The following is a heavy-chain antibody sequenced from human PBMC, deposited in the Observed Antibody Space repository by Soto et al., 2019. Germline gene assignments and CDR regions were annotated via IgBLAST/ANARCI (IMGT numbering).Heavy chain of an antibody. CDR1: GGSISGYY. J-gene: IGHJ4*02. CDR2: IYYSGTT. V-gene: IGHV4-59*01. Sequence: QVQLQESGPGLVRPSETLSLTCTVSGGSISGYYWSWIRQPPGKGLEWIGYIYYSGTTSYNPSLTTRFTMSLDTSKNQFSLKVNSVTAADTAVYYCARESYYGSGATVVAYWGQGTLVTVSS. D-gene: IGHD3-10*01. CDR3: ARESYYGSGATVVAY.